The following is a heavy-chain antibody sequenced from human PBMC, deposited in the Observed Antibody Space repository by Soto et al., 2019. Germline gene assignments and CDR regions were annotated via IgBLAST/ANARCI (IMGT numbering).Heavy chain of an antibody. CDR3: AHRVLRTVFGLVTTTAIYFDF. J-gene: IGHJ4*02. CDR2: IYWDDDK. CDR1: GFSLTTSGVG. Sequence: QITLKESGPTVVKPTETLPLTCTFSGFSLTTSGVGVGWVRQSPGKAPEWLALIYWDDDKRYSTSLKSRLTITKDTSKNQVVLTMANVDPADTATYYCAHRVLRTVFGLVTTTAIYFDFWGQGTPVVVSS. V-gene: IGHV2-5*02. D-gene: IGHD3-3*01.